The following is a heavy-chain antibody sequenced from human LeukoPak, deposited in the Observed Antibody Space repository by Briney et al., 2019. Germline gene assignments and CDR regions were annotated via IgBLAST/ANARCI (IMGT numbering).Heavy chain of an antibody. CDR1: GFTFSDSW. D-gene: IGHD7-27*01. J-gene: IGHJ6*02. CDR3: ATYTNWVAGDV. CDR2: IKNDGSER. Sequence: PGGSLRLSCVASGFTFSDSWMSWVRQAPGKGLEWVADIKNDGSEREYVDSVKGRFTISRDNARNSLYLQMDSLRAEDTAVYYCATYTNWVAGDVWGQGPRSPS. V-gene: IGHV3-7*01.